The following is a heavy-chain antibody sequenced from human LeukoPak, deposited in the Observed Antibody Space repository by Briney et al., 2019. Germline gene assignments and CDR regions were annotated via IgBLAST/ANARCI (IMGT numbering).Heavy chain of an antibody. CDR3: AKEGRPPGTDNYSNWLFDDY. CDR2: IKEDGSEK. Sequence: GGSLRLSCAASGFTFSNYWMGWVRQPPGKGLQWVANIKEDGSEKYYVDSVKGRFTISRDNAKNSVYLQMNSLRDEDTAVYYCAKEGRPPGTDNYSNWLFDDYWGQGTLVTVSS. V-gene: IGHV3-7*01. CDR1: GFTFSNYW. J-gene: IGHJ4*02. D-gene: IGHD4-11*01.